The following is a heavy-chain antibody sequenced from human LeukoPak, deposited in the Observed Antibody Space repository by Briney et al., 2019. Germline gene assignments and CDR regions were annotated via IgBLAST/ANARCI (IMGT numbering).Heavy chain of an antibody. J-gene: IGHJ6*03. Sequence: SVKVSCKASGGTFSSYAISWVRQAPGQGLEWMGGIIPIFGTANYAQKFQGRVTITADESTSTAYMELSSLRSEDTAVYYCARGALGYCSSTSCHRYYYYYYMDVWGKGTTVTISS. CDR3: ARGALGYCSSTSCHRYYYYYYMDV. V-gene: IGHV1-69*13. D-gene: IGHD2-2*01. CDR2: IIPIFGTA. CDR1: GGTFSSYA.